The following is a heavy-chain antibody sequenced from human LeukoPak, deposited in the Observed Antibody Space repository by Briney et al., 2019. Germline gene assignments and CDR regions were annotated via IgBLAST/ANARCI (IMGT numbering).Heavy chain of an antibody. D-gene: IGHD6-6*01. V-gene: IGHV3-23*01. CDR2: ISGSGGST. Sequence: HPGGSLRLSCAVSGFTFSSYAMSWVRQAPGKGLEWVSAISGSGGSTYYADSVKGRFTISRDNSKNTLYLQMNSLRAEDTAVYYCAKVMGEFWYSSSYYFDYWGQGTLVTVSS. CDR3: AKVMGEFWYSSSYYFDY. J-gene: IGHJ4*02. CDR1: GFTFSSYA.